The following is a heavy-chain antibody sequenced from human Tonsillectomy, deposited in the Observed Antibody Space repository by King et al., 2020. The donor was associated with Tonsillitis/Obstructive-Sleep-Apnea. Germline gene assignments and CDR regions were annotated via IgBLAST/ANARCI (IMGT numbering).Heavy chain of an antibody. CDR1: GFTFSSYG. V-gene: IGHV3-30*18. D-gene: IGHD6-19*01. Sequence: VQLVESGGGVVQPGRSLRLSCAASGFTFSSYGMHWVRQAPGEGLEWVAVISYDGSNKYYADSVKGRFTISRDNSKNTLYLQMNSLRAEDTDVYYCAKRESIAVAGTDYWGQGTLVTVSS. J-gene: IGHJ4*02. CDR3: AKRESIAVAGTDY. CDR2: ISYDGSNK.